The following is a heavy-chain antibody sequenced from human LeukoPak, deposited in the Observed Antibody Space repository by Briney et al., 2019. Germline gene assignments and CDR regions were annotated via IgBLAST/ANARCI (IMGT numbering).Heavy chain of an antibody. CDR2: VWYDGSNT. CDR3: AKDGILRATWTYYYYMDV. Sequence: GGSLRLSCVASGSTFSDYAIHWVRQAPGKGLECVAVVWYDGSNTYFADSVKGRFTISRDNSKNTLFLQMKSLRAEDSAVYYCAKDGILRATWTYYYYMDVWGKGTTVTVSS. D-gene: IGHD1-26*01. V-gene: IGHV3-33*06. J-gene: IGHJ6*03. CDR1: GSTFSDYA.